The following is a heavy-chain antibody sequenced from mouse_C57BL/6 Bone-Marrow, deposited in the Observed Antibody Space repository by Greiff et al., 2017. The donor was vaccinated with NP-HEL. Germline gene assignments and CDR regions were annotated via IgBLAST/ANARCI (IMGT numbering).Heavy chain of an antibody. CDR2: IYPRSGNT. Sequence: QVQLKESGAELARPGASVKLSCKASGYTFTSYGISWVKQRTGQGLEWIGEIYPRSGNTYYNEKFKGKATLTADKSPSTAYMELRSLTSEDSAVYFCARGVRNYYGSSSFAYWGQGTLVTVSA. D-gene: IGHD1-1*01. J-gene: IGHJ3*01. V-gene: IGHV1-81*01. CDR1: GYTFTSYG. CDR3: ARGVRNYYGSSSFAY.